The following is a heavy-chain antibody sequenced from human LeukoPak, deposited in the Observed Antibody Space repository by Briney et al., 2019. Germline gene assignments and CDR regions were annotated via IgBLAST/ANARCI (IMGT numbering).Heavy chain of an antibody. CDR3: ASSYDYGDYVYAFDI. V-gene: IGHV4-61*02. D-gene: IGHD4-17*01. Sequence: SETLSLTCTASGGSISSGSYYWSWIRQPAGKGLEWIGRIYTSGSTNYNPSLKSRVTISVDTSKNQFSLKLSSVTAADTAVYYCASSYDYGDYVYAFDIWGQGTMVTVSS. CDR2: IYTSGST. CDR1: GGSISSGSYY. J-gene: IGHJ3*02.